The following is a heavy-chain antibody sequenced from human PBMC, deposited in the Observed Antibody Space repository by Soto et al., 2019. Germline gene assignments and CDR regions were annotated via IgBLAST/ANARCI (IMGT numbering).Heavy chain of an antibody. J-gene: IGHJ6*02. Sequence: QVQLVQSGAEVKKPGASVKVSCKASGYTFTSYDINWVRQATGQGLEWMGWMNPNSGNTGYAQKFQGRVTMTRNTSISTAYMELSSLRSEDTAVYYCARGLEPLWWLELYYYYYGMDVWGRGTTVTVSS. V-gene: IGHV1-8*01. CDR3: ARGLEPLWWLELYYYYYGMDV. CDR2: MNPNSGNT. D-gene: IGHD5-12*01. CDR1: GYTFTSYD.